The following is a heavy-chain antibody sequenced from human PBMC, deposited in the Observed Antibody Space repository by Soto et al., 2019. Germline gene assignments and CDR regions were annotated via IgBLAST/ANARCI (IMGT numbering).Heavy chain of an antibody. V-gene: IGHV1-2*02. Sequence: ASVKVSCKASGFSFTGYYIHWLRQAPGQGLEWMGWINAHSGGTEYAQKFQGRVTLTRDTPIATAYLTLTSLTSDDTALYYCAKDLTRQLAYWLDPWGQGTQVTV. J-gene: IGHJ5*02. CDR1: GFSFTGYY. CDR2: INAHSGGT. D-gene: IGHD6-6*01. CDR3: AKDLTRQLAYWLDP.